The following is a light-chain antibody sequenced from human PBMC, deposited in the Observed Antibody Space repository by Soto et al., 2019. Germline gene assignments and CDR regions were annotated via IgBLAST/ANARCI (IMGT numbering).Light chain of an antibody. Sequence: DIQMTQSPSTLSASVGDRVTITCRASQSLNNELAWYQQKPGKAPNLLMYDASTLERGVPSRFSGTGSGTEFTLTISSLQPDEFATYDCQQYHRSSITFGQGTRLEIK. CDR3: QQYHRSSIT. CDR1: QSLNNE. V-gene: IGKV1-5*01. J-gene: IGKJ5*01. CDR2: DAS.